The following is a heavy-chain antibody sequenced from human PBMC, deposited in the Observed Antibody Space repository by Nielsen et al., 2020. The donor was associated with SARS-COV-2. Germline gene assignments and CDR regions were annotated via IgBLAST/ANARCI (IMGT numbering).Heavy chain of an antibody. V-gene: IGHV3-21*01. D-gene: IGHD3-10*01. CDR2: ISSSSSYI. J-gene: IGHJ4*02. CDR3: ARAPYGSGSHIPN. Sequence: GVLKISRAASGFTFSSYSMNWVRQAPGKGLEWVSSISSSSSYIYYADSVKGRFTISRDNAKNSLYLQMNSLRAEDTAVYYCARAPYGSGSHIPNWGQGTLVTVSS. CDR1: GFTFSSYS.